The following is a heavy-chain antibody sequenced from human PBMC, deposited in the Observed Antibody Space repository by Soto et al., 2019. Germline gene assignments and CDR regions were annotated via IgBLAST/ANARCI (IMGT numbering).Heavy chain of an antibody. CDR3: ASGYNYYGMDV. CDR1: GFDFSSYD. D-gene: IGHD3-22*01. Sequence: GGSLRLSCVASGFDFSSYDMSWVRQAPGKGLEWVSVTSSSDGGAYFADSVKGRFTSSRDKSKNTLYLQMNSLRADDTAIYYCASGYNYYGMDVWGQGTTVTVSS. V-gene: IGHV3-23*01. J-gene: IGHJ6*02. CDR2: TSSSDGGA.